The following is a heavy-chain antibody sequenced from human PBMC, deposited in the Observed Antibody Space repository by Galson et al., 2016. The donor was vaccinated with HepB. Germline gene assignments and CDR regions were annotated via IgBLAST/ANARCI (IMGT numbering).Heavy chain of an antibody. Sequence: TFSSYSMSWVRQPPGKGLEWIGSVYYTGSTYYNPSLKSRVTISIDTSKNQFSLRLNSVTAADTAVYYCAGGFHTSSLTWGQGTLVTVSS. V-gene: IGHV4-39*01. D-gene: IGHD2-2*01. CDR2: VYYTGST. CDR3: AGGFHTSSLT. CDR1: TFSSYS. J-gene: IGHJ4*02.